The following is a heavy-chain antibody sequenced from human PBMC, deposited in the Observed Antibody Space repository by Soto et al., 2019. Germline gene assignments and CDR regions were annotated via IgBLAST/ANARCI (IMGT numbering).Heavy chain of an antibody. J-gene: IGHJ4*02. CDR3: AKIRIRYFDWLGGQQAY. CDR2: IWYDGSNK. V-gene: IGHV3-33*06. D-gene: IGHD3-9*01. Sequence: GGSLRLSCAASGFTFSSYGMHWVRQAPGKGLEWVAVIWYDGSNKYYADYVKGRFTISRDNSKNTLYLQMNSLRAEDTAVYYCAKIRIRYFDWLGGQQAYWGQGSLVTVSS. CDR1: GFTFSSYG.